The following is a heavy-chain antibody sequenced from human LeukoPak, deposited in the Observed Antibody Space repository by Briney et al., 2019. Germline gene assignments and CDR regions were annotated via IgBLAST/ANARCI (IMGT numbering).Heavy chain of an antibody. V-gene: IGHV1-2*02. D-gene: IGHD6-19*01. CDR2: INPNSGGT. CDR3: ARGVEYSSGWYVTQFDY. J-gene: IGHJ4*02. Sequence: ASVKVSCKASGYTFAGYYMHWVRQAPGQGLEWMGWINPNSGGTNYAQKFQGRVTMTRDTSISTAYMELSRLRSDDTAVYYCARGVEYSSGWYVTQFDYWGQGTLVTVSS. CDR1: GYTFAGYY.